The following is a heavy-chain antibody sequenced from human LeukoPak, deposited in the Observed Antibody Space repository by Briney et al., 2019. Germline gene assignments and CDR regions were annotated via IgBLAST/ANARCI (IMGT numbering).Heavy chain of an antibody. J-gene: IGHJ4*02. V-gene: IGHV3-23*01. CDR3: AKKKALDFDY. CDR2: ISGSGGST. Sequence: GGSLRLSCAASGFTFSSYAMSWVRQAPGKGLEWVSAISGSGGSTYYADSVKGRFTIARDKSENTLYLQMNSLRAEDTAVYYCAKKKALDFDYWGQGTLVTVSS. CDR1: GFTFSSYA.